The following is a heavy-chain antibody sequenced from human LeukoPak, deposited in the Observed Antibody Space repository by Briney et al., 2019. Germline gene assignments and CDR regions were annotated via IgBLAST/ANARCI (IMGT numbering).Heavy chain of an antibody. CDR2: ISSSSSYI. V-gene: IGHV3-21*01. D-gene: IGHD6-13*01. J-gene: IGHJ3*02. CDR3: ARERYSSSWLPIRDAFDT. CDR1: GFTFSSYS. Sequence: GGSLRLSCAASGFTFSSYSMNWVRQAPGKGLEWVSSISSSSSYIYYADSVKGRFTISRDNAKNSLYLQMNSLRAEDTAVYYCARERYSSSWLPIRDAFDTWGQGTMVTVSS.